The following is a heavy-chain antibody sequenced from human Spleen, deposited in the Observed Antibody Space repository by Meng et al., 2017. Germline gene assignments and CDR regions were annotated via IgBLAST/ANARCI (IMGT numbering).Heavy chain of an antibody. CDR1: GGSVSSSSNY. J-gene: IGHJ5*02. CDR2: IYHSGST. V-gene: IGHV4-61*01. Sequence: QGRLQGWGPGVVRPSETLSLTCTVSGGSVSSSSNYWSWIRQPPGKGLEWIGYIYHSGSTNYNPSLKSRVTISVDTSKNQFSLRLSSVTAADTAVYYCARGIRFLEWLGWFDPWGQGTLVTVSS. CDR3: ARGIRFLEWLGWFDP. D-gene: IGHD3-3*01.